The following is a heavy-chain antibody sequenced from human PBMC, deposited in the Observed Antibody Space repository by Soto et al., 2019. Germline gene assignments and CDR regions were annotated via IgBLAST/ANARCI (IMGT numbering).Heavy chain of an antibody. V-gene: IGHV1-18*01. D-gene: IGHD3-3*01. Sequence: GASVEVSCKASGYTFTSYGISWVRQAPGQGLEWMGWISAYNGNTNYAQKLQGRVTMTIDTSTSTAYMELRSLRSDDTAVYYCARDRDDFWSGYWNYMDVWGKGTTVTVSS. CDR1: GYTFTSYG. CDR3: ARDRDDFWSGYWNYMDV. J-gene: IGHJ6*03. CDR2: ISAYNGNT.